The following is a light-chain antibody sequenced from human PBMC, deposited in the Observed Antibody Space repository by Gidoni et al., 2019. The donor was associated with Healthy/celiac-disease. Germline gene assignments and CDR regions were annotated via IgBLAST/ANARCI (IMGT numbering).Light chain of an antibody. Sequence: QSALTQPASVSGSPGQSITISCTGTSSDVGSYNLVSWYQQHPGKAPKLMIYEVSKRPSGVSKRFSGSKSGNTASLTISGLQAEDEAEYYCCSYAGSRVFGGGTKLTVL. CDR2: EVS. J-gene: IGLJ2*01. CDR1: SSDVGSYNL. CDR3: CSYAGSRV. V-gene: IGLV2-23*02.